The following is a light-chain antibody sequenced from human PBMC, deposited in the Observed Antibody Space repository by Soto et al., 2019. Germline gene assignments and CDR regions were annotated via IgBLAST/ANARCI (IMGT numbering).Light chain of an antibody. V-gene: IGKV1-5*03. CDR2: KAS. Sequence: DIQMTQSPSTLSASVGDRVTITCRASQSISSWLAWYQQKPGKAPKLLIYKASSLESGVPSRFSGSGYGTEFTLTISSLQPDDFATYYCQQYNSYPLTVGGGTKVEIK. CDR1: QSISSW. CDR3: QQYNSYPLT. J-gene: IGKJ4*01.